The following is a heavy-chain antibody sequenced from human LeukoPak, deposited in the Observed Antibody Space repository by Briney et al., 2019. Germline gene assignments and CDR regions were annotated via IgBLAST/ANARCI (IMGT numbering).Heavy chain of an antibody. V-gene: IGHV4-59*01. CDR3: AREAYSSAWYLDY. Sequence: SETLSLTCTVSGDSISSSYWSWIRQPPGKGLEWIGYIYYSGSTNYNPSLKSRVTISVDTSKNQFSLKLRSVTAADTAVYYCAREAYSSAWYLDYWGQGTLVTVSS. CDR1: GDSISSSY. D-gene: IGHD6-19*01. J-gene: IGHJ4*02. CDR2: IYYSGST.